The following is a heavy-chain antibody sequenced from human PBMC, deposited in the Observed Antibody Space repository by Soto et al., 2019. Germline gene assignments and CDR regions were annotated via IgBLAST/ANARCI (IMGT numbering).Heavy chain of an antibody. J-gene: IGHJ5*02. Sequence: QPGGSLRLSCSASGFTFSTYAMHWVRQAPGKGLEYVSSISSNGDSIYYADSVKGRFIISRDYSKNTVYLQMSSLRVEDTALYYCVKGSGSGSMYNWFDPWGQGTLVTVSS. V-gene: IGHV3-64D*06. CDR2: ISSNGDSI. CDR3: VKGSGSGSMYNWFDP. D-gene: IGHD3-10*01. CDR1: GFTFSTYA.